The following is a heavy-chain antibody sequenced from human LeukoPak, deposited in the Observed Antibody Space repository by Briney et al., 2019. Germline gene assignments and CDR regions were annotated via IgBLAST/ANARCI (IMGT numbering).Heavy chain of an antibody. J-gene: IGHJ6*02. CDR1: GFTFSRFG. Sequence: PGGSLRLSCAASGFTFSRFGMHWVRQAPGKGLEWVSYISYSSSLTDYADSVKGRFTISRDNAKNSLSLQLNSLRGEDTAVYFGAKVIRGGYGMDVRGRGTTVTVSS. V-gene: IGHV3-48*01. CDR3: AKVIRGGYGMDV. CDR2: ISYSSSLT. D-gene: IGHD3-10*01.